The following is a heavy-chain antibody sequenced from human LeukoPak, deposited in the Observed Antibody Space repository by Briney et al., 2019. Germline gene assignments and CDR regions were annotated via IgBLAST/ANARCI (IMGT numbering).Heavy chain of an antibody. CDR1: GFTFSSYA. J-gene: IGHJ4*02. CDR2: ISYDGSNK. D-gene: IGHD6-19*01. Sequence: GGSLRLSCAASGFTFSSYAMHWVRQAPGKGLEWVAVISYDGSNKYYADSVKGRFTISRDNPKNTLYLQMNSLRAEDTAVYYCARVLEDSSGWDLDYWGQGTLVTVSS. V-gene: IGHV3-30-3*01. CDR3: ARVLEDSSGWDLDY.